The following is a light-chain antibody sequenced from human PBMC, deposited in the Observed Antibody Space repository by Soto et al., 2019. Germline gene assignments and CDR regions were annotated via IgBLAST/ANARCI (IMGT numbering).Light chain of an antibody. CDR2: TTS. CDR3: QQSYSTWT. J-gene: IGKJ1*01. Sequence: DIQMTQSPSALSASVGDRVTITCRASESIRSFLNWYQQKPGKAPKLLIYTTSNLQSGVPSRFSGSGSGTDVALTISSLQPEDSATYYCQQSYSTWTFGQGTKVEIK. CDR1: ESIRSF. V-gene: IGKV1-39*01.